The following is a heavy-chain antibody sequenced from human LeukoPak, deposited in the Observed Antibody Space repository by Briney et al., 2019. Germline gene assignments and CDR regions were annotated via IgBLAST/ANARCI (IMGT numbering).Heavy chain of an antibody. CDR3: ASLYSGYDRTDY. Sequence: GASVKVSCKASGYTFTGYYMHWVRQAPGQGLEWMGWINPNSGGTNYAQKFQGRVTMTRDTSISTAYMELSSLRSEDTAVYYCASLYSGYDRTDYWGQGTLVTVSS. D-gene: IGHD5-12*01. CDR1: GYTFTGYY. J-gene: IGHJ4*02. V-gene: IGHV1-2*02. CDR2: INPNSGGT.